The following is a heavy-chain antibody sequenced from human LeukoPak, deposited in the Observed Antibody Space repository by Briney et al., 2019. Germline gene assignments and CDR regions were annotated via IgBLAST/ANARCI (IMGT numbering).Heavy chain of an antibody. CDR2: ISSRGSYG. CDR3: VRGSRKLGGLDV. D-gene: IGHD1-7*01. J-gene: IGHJ6*02. CDR1: GFTFSNHS. Sequence: AGGSLRLSCVVSGFTFSNHSMNWVRQAPGRGLEWVSSISSRGSYGFYVDSVKGRFTVSRDNTNNSLYLQMSSLRAEDTAAYYCVRGSRKLGGLDVWGQRTTVTVSS. V-gene: IGHV3-21*01.